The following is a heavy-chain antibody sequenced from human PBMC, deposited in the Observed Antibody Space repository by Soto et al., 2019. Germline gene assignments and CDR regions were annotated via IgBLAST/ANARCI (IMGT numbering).Heavy chain of an antibody. CDR3: ARAVIQQRLFDY. Sequence: GGSLRLSCAASGFTFSSYAMSWVRQAPGKGLEWVSSISSSSSYIYYADSVKGRFTISRDNAKNSLYLQMNSLRAEDTAVYYCARAVIQQRLFDYWGQGTLVTVSS. CDR1: GFTFSSYA. D-gene: IGHD6-25*01. V-gene: IGHV3-21*01. CDR2: ISSSSSYI. J-gene: IGHJ4*02.